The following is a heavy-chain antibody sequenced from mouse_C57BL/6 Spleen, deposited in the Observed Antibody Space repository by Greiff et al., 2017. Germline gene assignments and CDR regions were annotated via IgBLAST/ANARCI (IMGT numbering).Heavy chain of an antibody. CDR2: IDPSDSET. J-gene: IGHJ2*01. D-gene: IGHD2-3*01. Sequence: QVQLQQPGAELVRPGSSVKLSCKASGYTFTSYWMHWVKQRPIQGLEWIGNIDPSDSETPYNQKFKDKATLTVDKSSSTAYMQLSSLTSEVSAVYYCARDGYYVFDYWGQGTTLTVSS. V-gene: IGHV1-52*01. CDR1: GYTFTSYW. CDR3: ARDGYYVFDY.